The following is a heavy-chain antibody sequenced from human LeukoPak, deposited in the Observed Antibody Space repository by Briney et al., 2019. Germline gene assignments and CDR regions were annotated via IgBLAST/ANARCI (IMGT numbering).Heavy chain of an antibody. V-gene: IGHV1-8*01. CDR2: MNPNSGNT. J-gene: IGHJ6*03. Sequence: ASVKVSCKASGYTFTSYDINWVRQVTGQGLEWMGWMNPNSGNTGYAQKFQGRVTMTRNTSISTAYMELSSLRSEDTAVYYCAREAANCSSTSCYANYYYYMDVWGKGTTVTVSS. D-gene: IGHD2-2*01. CDR1: GYTFTSYD. CDR3: AREAANCSSTSCYANYYYYMDV.